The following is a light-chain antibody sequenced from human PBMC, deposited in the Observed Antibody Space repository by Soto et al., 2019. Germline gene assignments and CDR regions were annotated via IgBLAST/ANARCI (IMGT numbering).Light chain of an antibody. Sequence: QSVLTQPPSASGTPGQRVSISCSGSTSNIGRNTVKWYRQLPGTAPKLLIGSSDQRPSGVPDRVSGSQSGTSASLAISGPQSEDEADYICAAWDDSLNAWAFGGGTKVTVL. CDR2: SSD. V-gene: IGLV1-44*01. CDR3: AAWDDSLNAWA. J-gene: IGLJ3*02. CDR1: TSNIGRNT.